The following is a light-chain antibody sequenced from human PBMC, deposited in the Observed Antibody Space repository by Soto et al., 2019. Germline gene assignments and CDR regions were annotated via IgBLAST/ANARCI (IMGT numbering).Light chain of an antibody. V-gene: IGLV1-51*01. Sequence: QSVLTQPPSVSAAPGQKVTISCSGSSSNIGSNYVSWYQQLPGTAPKLLIYDNNSRPSGIPDRFSGSKSGTSATLGITGLQTGDEADYYCGTWDNSLSAVVFGGGTKVTVL. CDR3: GTWDNSLSAVV. CDR2: DNN. CDR1: SSNIGSNY. J-gene: IGLJ2*01.